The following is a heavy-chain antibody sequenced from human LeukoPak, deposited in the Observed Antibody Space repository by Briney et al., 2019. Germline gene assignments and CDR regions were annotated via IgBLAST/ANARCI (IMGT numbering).Heavy chain of an antibody. Sequence: ALVKVSCKASGYTFTSNYIHWVRQAPGQGLEWMGMIYPRDGSTSYAQKFQGRVTVTRDTSTSTVHMELSGLRSEDTAVYYCARDQEGFDYWGQGTLVTVSS. CDR1: GYTFTSNY. V-gene: IGHV1-46*01. J-gene: IGHJ4*02. CDR3: ARDQEGFDY. CDR2: IYPRDGST.